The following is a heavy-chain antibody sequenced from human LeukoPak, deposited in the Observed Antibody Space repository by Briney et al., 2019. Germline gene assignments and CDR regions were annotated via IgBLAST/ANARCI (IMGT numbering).Heavy chain of an antibody. D-gene: IGHD3-16*01. CDR2: IWYDGNNK. CDR3: AKRGSAEYFQH. J-gene: IGHJ1*01. V-gene: IGHV3-33*06. Sequence: PGGSLRLSCAASGFTFSSYGMHWVRQAPGKGLEWVAVIWYDGNNKYYADSVKGRFTISRDNSKNTLYLQMNSLRAEDTAVYYCAKRGSAEYFQHWGQGTLVTVSS. CDR1: GFTFSSYG.